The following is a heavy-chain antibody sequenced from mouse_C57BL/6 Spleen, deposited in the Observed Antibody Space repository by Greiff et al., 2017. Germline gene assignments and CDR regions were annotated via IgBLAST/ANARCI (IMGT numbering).Heavy chain of an antibody. Sequence: VKLQESGPELVKPGASVKISCKASGYAFSSSWMNWVKQRPGKGLEWIGRIYPGDGDTNYNGKFKGKATLTADKSSSTAYMQLSSLTSEDSAVYFCARSAYYGNYAPFAYWGQGTLVTVSA. CDR1: GYAFSSSW. CDR2: IYPGDGDT. J-gene: IGHJ3*01. D-gene: IGHD2-10*01. CDR3: ARSAYYGNYAPFAY. V-gene: IGHV1-82*01.